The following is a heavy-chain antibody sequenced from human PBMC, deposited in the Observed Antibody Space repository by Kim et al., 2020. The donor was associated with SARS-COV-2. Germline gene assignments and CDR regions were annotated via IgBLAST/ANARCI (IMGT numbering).Heavy chain of an antibody. J-gene: IGHJ6*02. D-gene: IGHD3-22*01. V-gene: IGHV4-59*08. CDR3: ARLDYYDSSGYYPNWDYYYYGMDV. CDR2: IYYSGST. Sequence: SETLSLTCTVSGGSISSYYWSWIRQPPGKGLEWIGYIYYSGSTNYNPSLKSRVTISVDTSKNQFSLKLISVTAADTAVYYCARLDYYDSSGYYPNWDYYYYGMDVWRQGPTVTVSS. CDR1: GGSISSYY.